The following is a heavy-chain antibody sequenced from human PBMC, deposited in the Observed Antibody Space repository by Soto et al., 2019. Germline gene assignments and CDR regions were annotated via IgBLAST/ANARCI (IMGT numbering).Heavy chain of an antibody. V-gene: IGHV3-30*18. D-gene: IGHD1-1*01. J-gene: IGHJ4*02. Sequence: VQLVESGGGVVQAGRSPRLSCAASGFTFRAKGMQWVRQAPGKGLEWVGVISYDGSNTYYADSVKGRFTISRDNSKDTLFLQMNSLRPEDTAVYFCAKEEMSTIDYWGQGSLVTVSS. CDR3: AKEEMSTIDY. CDR2: ISYDGSNT. CDR1: GFTFRAKG.